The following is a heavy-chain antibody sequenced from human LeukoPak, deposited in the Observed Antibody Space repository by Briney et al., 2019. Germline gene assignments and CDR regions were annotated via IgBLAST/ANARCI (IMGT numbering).Heavy chain of an antibody. CDR1: GGSFSGYY. Sequence: SETLSLTCAVYGGSFSGYYWSWIRQPPGKGLEWIGEINHSGSTNYNPSLKSRVTISVDTSKNQFSLKLSSVTAADTAVYYCARGAAYCGGDCYTRTSDFGYWGQGTLVTVSS. V-gene: IGHV4-34*01. J-gene: IGHJ4*02. CDR3: ARGAAYCGGDCYTRTSDFGY. CDR2: INHSGST. D-gene: IGHD2-21*02.